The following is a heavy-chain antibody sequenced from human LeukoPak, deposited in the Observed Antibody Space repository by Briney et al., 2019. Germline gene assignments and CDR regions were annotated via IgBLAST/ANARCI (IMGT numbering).Heavy chain of an antibody. CDR3: ARSPHILTGENFDY. Sequence: ASVKVSCKASGYSFTGYYMHWVRQAPGQGLEWMGWINPNSGGTNYAQKFQGRVTMTRDTSITTAYMEMSRLRSDDTALYYCARSPHILTGENFDYWGQGALVTVSS. CDR1: GYSFTGYY. CDR2: INPNSGGT. V-gene: IGHV1-2*02. D-gene: IGHD3-9*01. J-gene: IGHJ4*02.